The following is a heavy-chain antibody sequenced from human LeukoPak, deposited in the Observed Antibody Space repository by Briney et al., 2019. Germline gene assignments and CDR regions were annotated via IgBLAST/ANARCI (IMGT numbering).Heavy chain of an antibody. CDR3: ARAAVAECFDY. Sequence: GGSLRLSCAASGFTFSSYSMNWVRQAPGKGLEWVSSIGSSSSYIYYADPVKGRFTISRDNAKNSLYLQMNSLRAEDTAVYYCARAAVAECFDYWGQGTLVTVSS. CDR1: GFTFSSYS. J-gene: IGHJ4*02. D-gene: IGHD6-19*01. CDR2: IGSSSSYI. V-gene: IGHV3-21*01.